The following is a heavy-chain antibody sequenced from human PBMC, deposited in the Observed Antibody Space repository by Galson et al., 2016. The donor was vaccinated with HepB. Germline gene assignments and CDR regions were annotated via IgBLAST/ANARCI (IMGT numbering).Heavy chain of an antibody. CDR1: GFIFRNYW. D-gene: IGHD3-3*01. CDR3: ARAMRWSYDF. Sequence: SLRLSCAASGFIFRNYWMTWVRQAPGKGLEWVANINRDGSEKYYMHSVRGRFTISRDSAKNLVFLQMNSLRAEDTAVYHCARAMRWSYDFWGQGILVTVSS. CDR2: INRDGSEK. V-gene: IGHV3-7*01. J-gene: IGHJ4*02.